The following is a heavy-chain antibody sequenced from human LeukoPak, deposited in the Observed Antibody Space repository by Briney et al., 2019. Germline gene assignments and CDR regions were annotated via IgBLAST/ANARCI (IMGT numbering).Heavy chain of an antibody. Sequence: SETLSLTCTVSGGSISSYYWSWIRQPPGKGLEWIGYIYYSGSTNYNPSLKSRVTIPVDTSKNQFSLKLSSVTAADTAVYYCARVLVVEGAFDIWGQGTMVTVSS. CDR1: GGSISSYY. CDR3: ARVLVVEGAFDI. D-gene: IGHD2-21*01. CDR2: IYYSGST. J-gene: IGHJ3*02. V-gene: IGHV4-59*01.